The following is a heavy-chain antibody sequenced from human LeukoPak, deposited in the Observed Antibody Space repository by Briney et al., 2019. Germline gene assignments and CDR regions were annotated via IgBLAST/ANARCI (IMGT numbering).Heavy chain of an antibody. Sequence: GASVKVSCKASGYTFTGYYMHWVRQAPGDGLEWMGWINPNSGGTNYAHKFQGRVTMTTDTSISTAYMELSRLRSYDTAVYYCARDLAVAAAGPGYYYYGMDVWGQGTTVTVSS. D-gene: IGHD6-13*01. CDR3: ARDLAVAAAGPGYYYYGMDV. CDR1: GYTFTGYY. J-gene: IGHJ6*02. CDR2: INPNSGGT. V-gene: IGHV1-2*02.